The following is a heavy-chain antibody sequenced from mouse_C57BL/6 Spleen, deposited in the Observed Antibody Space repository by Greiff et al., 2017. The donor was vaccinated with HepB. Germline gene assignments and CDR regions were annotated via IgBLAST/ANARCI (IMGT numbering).Heavy chain of an antibody. CDR1: GYAFTNYL. J-gene: IGHJ4*01. CDR3: AREGAYYSNYEGAMDY. V-gene: IGHV1-54*01. Sequence: QVQLKESGAELVRPGTSVKVSCKASGYAFTNYLIEWVKQRPGQGLEWIGVINPGSGGTNYNEKFKGKATLTADKSSSTAYMQLSSLTSEDSAVYFCAREGAYYSNYEGAMDYWGQGTSVTVSS. CDR2: INPGSGGT. D-gene: IGHD2-5*01.